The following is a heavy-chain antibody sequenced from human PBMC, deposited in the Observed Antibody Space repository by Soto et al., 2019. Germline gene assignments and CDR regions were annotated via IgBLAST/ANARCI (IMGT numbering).Heavy chain of an antibody. J-gene: IGHJ4*02. CDR2: INPSGGST. Sequence: ASVAVASKASGSTFTRSSIDWVRQAPGQGLEWMGIINPSGGSTSYAQKFQGRVTMTRDTSTSTVYMELSSLRSEDTAVYYCAASADCDWLLYHDDWGQGTLVSGS. CDR3: AASADCDWLLYHDD. V-gene: IGHV1-46*01. D-gene: IGHD3-9*01. CDR1: GSTFTRSS.